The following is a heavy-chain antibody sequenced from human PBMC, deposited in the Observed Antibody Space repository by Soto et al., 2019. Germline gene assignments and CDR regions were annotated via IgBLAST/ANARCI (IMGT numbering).Heavy chain of an antibody. CDR1: GFTFSSYG. CDR3: ARDQSDKWETHYFDY. CDR2: IWYDGSNK. V-gene: IGHV3-33*01. Sequence: GGFLRLSCAASGFTFSSYGMHWVRQAPGKGLEWVAVIWYDGSNKYYADSVKGRFTISRDNSKNTLYLQMNSLRAEDTAVYYCARDQSDKWETHYFDYWGQGTLVTVS. J-gene: IGHJ4*02. D-gene: IGHD1-26*01.